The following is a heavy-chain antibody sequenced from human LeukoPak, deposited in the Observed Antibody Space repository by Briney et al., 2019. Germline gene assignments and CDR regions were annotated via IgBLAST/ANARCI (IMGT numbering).Heavy chain of an antibody. V-gene: IGHV1-24*01. CDR2: FDPEDGET. Sequence: GASVKVSCKVSGYTLTELSMHWVRQAPGKGLEWMGGFDPEDGETIYAQKFQGRVTMTEDTSTSTAYMELRSLRSDDTAVYYCARDLIPPTPYYYYGMDVWGQGTTVTVSS. J-gene: IGHJ6*02. CDR3: ARDLIPPTPYYYYGMDV. D-gene: IGHD2-21*01. CDR1: GYTLTELS.